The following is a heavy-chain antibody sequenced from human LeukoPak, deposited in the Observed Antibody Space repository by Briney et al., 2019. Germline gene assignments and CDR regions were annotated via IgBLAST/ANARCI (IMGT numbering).Heavy chain of an antibody. CDR2: ISGSGGST. D-gene: IGHD5-18*01. CDR3: AKDKTKNTAMVTSTDY. Sequence: ETLSLTCAVYGGSFSGYYWSWVRQAPGKGLEWVSAISGSGGSTYYADSVKGRFTISRDNSKNTLYVQMNSLRAEDTAVYYCAKDKTKNTAMVTSTDYWGQGTLVTVSS. J-gene: IGHJ4*02. CDR1: GGSFSGYY. V-gene: IGHV3-23*01.